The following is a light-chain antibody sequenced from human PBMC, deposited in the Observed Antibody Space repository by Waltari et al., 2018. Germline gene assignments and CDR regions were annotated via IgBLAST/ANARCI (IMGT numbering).Light chain of an antibody. CDR3: SSYTSSSARV. CDR1: SSDVGGYKH. V-gene: IGLV2-14*01. J-gene: IGLJ2*01. Sequence: QSSLTQPASVSGSPGQSITIPCNGTSSDVGGYKHVSWYQQNPGKAPKLMIYDVSNRPAGVSNRFSGSKSGNTASLTISGLQAEDEADYYCSSYTSSSARVFGGGTKLTVL. CDR2: DVS.